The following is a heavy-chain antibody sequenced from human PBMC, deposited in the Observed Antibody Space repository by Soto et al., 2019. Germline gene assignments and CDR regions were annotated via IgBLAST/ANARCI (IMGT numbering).Heavy chain of an antibody. CDR1: GFTFSHYG. V-gene: IGHV3-33*01. Sequence: QVQLVESGGGVVQPGRSLRLSCAASGFTFSHYGMHWVRRAPGKGLEWVAVVWYDGSETHYGDSVKGRFTISRDNSKSLVYLQMNNLRVEDTAVYYCATDRRVGFSQWELQDWGQGTLVTVSS. D-gene: IGHD1-26*01. CDR2: VWYDGSET. J-gene: IGHJ1*01. CDR3: ATDRRVGFSQWELQD.